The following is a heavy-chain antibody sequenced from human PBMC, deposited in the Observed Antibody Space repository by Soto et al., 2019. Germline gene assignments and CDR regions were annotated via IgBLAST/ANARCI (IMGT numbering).Heavy chain of an antibody. D-gene: IGHD1-26*01. J-gene: IGHJ4*02. CDR2: IRSKTHSYAT. CDR3: TRSGGSYSFGY. CDR1: GFTLSGSA. Sequence: EVQLVESGGGLVQPGESLKLSCAASGFTLSGSAVHWVRRASGKGLEWVGRIRSKTHSYATEYIASVKGRFTMSRDDSNNTAYLQMNGLKTADTAVYYCTRSGGSYSFGYWGQGTLVTVSS. V-gene: IGHV3-73*02.